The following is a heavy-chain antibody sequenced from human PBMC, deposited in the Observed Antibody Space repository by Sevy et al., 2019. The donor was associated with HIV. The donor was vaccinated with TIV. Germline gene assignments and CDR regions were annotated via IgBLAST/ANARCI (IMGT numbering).Heavy chain of an antibody. CDR1: GFSFSQYS. J-gene: IGHJ4*02. Sequence: GGSLRLSCAASGFSFSQYSMNWVRQAPGKGLEWVSYISGSSGTIYYAGSVKGRFTISRDNAKNSVYLQMNSLRDEDSADYYCARVVLYYDANYCDFWGQGALVTVSS. D-gene: IGHD3-22*01. CDR3: ARVVLYYDANYCDF. CDR2: ISGSSGTI. V-gene: IGHV3-48*02.